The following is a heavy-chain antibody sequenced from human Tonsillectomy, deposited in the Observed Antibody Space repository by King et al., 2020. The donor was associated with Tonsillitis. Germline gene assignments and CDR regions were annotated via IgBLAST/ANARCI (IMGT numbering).Heavy chain of an antibody. CDR2: IYYSGST. CDR1: GGSISSSSCY. D-gene: IGHD3-10*01. CDR3: AGTRWFGELPYNWFDP. J-gene: IGHJ5*02. V-gene: IGHV4-39*01. Sequence: QLQESGPGLVKPSETLSLTCTVSGGSISSSSCYWGWIRQPPGKGLEWIGSIYYSGSTYYNPSLKSRVTISVDTSKNQFSLKLSSVTAADTAVYYCAGTRWFGELPYNWFDPWGQGTLVTVSS.